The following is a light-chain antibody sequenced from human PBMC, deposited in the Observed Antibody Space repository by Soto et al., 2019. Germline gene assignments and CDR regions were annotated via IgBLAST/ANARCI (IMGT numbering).Light chain of an antibody. CDR3: KQRYSTRLFT. CDR1: QSISSY. Sequence: DIQMTQSPSSLSASVGDRVTITCRASQSISSYLNWYQQKPGKAPKLLIYAASSLQSGVPSRFSGSASGTDFTLTSSRLQPEAVASYYGKQRYSTRLFTVGRGPKVDIK. CDR2: AAS. V-gene: IGKV1-39*01. J-gene: IGKJ3*01.